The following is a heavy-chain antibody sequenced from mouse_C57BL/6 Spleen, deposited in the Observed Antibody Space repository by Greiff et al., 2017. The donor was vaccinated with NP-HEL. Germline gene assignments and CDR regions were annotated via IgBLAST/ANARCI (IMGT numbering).Heavy chain of an antibody. J-gene: IGHJ2*01. Sequence: QVQLQQPGAELVKPGASVKLSCKASGYTFTSYWMQWVKQRPGQGLEWIGEIDPSDSYTNYNQKFKGKATLTVDTSSSTAYMQLSSLTPEDSAVYYCARGGNKYYFDYWGQGTTLTFSS. D-gene: IGHD1-1*02. CDR3: ARGGNKYYFDY. V-gene: IGHV1-50*01. CDR1: GYTFTSYW. CDR2: IDPSDSYT.